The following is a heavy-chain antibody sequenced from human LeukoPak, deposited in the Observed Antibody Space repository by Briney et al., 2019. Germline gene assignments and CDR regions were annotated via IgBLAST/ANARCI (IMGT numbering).Heavy chain of an antibody. CDR2: ISSSSSYI. CDR1: GFTFSSYS. V-gene: IGHV3-21*01. Sequence: GGSLRLSCAASGFTFSSYSMNWARQAPGKGLEWVSSISSSSSYIYYADSVKGRFTISRDNAKNSLYLQMNSLRAEDTAVYYCARDLGSYYDILTGYLGSDYWGQGTLVTVSS. J-gene: IGHJ4*02. CDR3: ARDLGSYYDILTGYLGSDY. D-gene: IGHD3-9*01.